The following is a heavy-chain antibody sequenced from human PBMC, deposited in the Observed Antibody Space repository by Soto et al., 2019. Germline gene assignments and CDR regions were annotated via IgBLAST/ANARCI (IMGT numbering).Heavy chain of an antibody. J-gene: IGHJ4*02. CDR3: AQDRLIVPAAKLC. V-gene: IGHV3-23*01. Sequence: GGSLRLSCPASGVTFNNYAMSWVGQAPGEGLEWVSAISDTGVSTYYAHSVKGRFTISRDNSKNTLYLQMNGLRADATAVYYSAQDRLIVPAAKLCWGQESLGTVS. CDR1: GVTFNNYA. CDR2: ISDTGVST. D-gene: IGHD2-2*01.